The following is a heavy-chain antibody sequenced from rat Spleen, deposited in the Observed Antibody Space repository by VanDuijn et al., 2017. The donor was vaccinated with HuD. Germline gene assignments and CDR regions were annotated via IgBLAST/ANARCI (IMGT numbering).Heavy chain of an antibody. CDR2: ISYDGSST. CDR3: AKDSYSGAEFAY. D-gene: IGHD1-1*01. Sequence: EVQLVESDGGLVQPGRSLKLSCAASGFTFSDYYMAWVRQAPTKGLEWVARISYDGSSTYYRDSVKGRFTISRDNAENTVYLQMNGLRSEDTATYYCAKDSYSGAEFAYWGQGTLVTVSS. V-gene: IGHV5-29*01. J-gene: IGHJ3*01. CDR1: GFTFSDYY.